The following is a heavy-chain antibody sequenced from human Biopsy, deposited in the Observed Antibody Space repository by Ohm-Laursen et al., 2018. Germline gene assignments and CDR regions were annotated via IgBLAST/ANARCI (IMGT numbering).Heavy chain of an antibody. D-gene: IGHD3-3*01. CDR2: IDPKSGGT. J-gene: IGHJ5*01. Sequence: GSSVKVSCKASGYTFVNYYMHWVRQAPGQGLEWMGWIDPKSGGTNYAQKFQGRVTMTRDTSISTTYMELRRLTSDDTAVFYCARELGDFWGGRQFDFWGQGTLVTVSS. V-gene: IGHV1-2*02. CDR1: GYTFVNYY. CDR3: ARELGDFWGGRQFDF.